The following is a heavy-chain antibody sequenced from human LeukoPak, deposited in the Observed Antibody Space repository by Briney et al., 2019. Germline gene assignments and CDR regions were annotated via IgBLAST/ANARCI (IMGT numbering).Heavy chain of an antibody. V-gene: IGHV1-24*01. CDR2: FDPEDGET. CDR3: AFKYSSGWYWKGFDY. D-gene: IGHD6-19*01. CDR1: GYTLTELS. J-gene: IGHJ4*02. Sequence: GASVKVSCKVSGYTLTELSMHWVRQAPGKGLEWMGGFDPEDGETIYAQKFQGRVTMPEDTSTDTAYMELSSLRSEDTAVYYCAFKYSSGWYWKGFDYWGQGTLVTVSS.